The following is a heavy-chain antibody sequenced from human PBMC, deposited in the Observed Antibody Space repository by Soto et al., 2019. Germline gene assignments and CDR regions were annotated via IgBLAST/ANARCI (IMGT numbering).Heavy chain of an antibody. J-gene: IGHJ6*02. D-gene: IGHD2-8*01. V-gene: IGHV1-3*05. CDR2: INAGNGNT. CDR1: GYTFTSYA. Sequence: QVQLVQSGAEEKKPGASVKVSCKASGYTFTSYAMHWVRQAPGQRLEWMGWINAGNGNTKYSQKFQGRVTITRDTSASTAYMELSSLRSEDTAVYYCARDRTNAAYYYGMDVWGQRTTVTVSS. CDR3: ARDRTNAAYYYGMDV.